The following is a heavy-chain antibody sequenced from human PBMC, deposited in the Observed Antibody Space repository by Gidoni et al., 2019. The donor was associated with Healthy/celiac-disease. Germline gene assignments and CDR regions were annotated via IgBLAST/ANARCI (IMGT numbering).Heavy chain of an antibody. Sequence: QVQLVQSGAEVKKPGAAVKVSCKASGYTFTGYYMPWVRQAPGQGLEWMGWINPNSGGTNYAQKFQGWVTMTRDTSISTAYMELSRLRSDDTAVYYCARELSGFGDAFDIWGQGTMVTVSS. CDR2: INPNSGGT. J-gene: IGHJ3*02. CDR1: GYTFTGYY. V-gene: IGHV1-2*04. CDR3: ARELSGFGDAFDI. D-gene: IGHD3-10*01.